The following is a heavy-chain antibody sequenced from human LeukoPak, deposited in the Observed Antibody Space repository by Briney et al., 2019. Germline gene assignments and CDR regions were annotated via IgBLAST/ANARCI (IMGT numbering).Heavy chain of an antibody. Sequence: ASLKVSCKASGYTFTSYDINWVRQATGQGLEWMGWMNPNSGNTGYAQKFQGRVTMTTDTSTSTAYMELRSLRSDDTAVYYCASSRHSNYDPIYYYYYMDVWGKGTTVTVSS. J-gene: IGHJ6*03. CDR1: GYTFTSYD. V-gene: IGHV1-8*01. D-gene: IGHD4-11*01. CDR2: MNPNSGNT. CDR3: ASSRHSNYDPIYYYYYMDV.